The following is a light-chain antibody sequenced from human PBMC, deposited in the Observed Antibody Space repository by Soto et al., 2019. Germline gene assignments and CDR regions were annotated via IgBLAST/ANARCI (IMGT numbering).Light chain of an antibody. V-gene: IGKV3-15*01. CDR3: QQHNNWPPT. J-gene: IGKJ1*01. CDR2: GAS. Sequence: EIEMTQSPATLSVSPGERVTLSCRASQSISINLAWYQRKPGQSPRLLFSGASTMATGVPVRFSGSGSGTEFTLSISSLQSEDFAVYYCQQHNNWPPTFGQGTKVEI. CDR1: QSISIN.